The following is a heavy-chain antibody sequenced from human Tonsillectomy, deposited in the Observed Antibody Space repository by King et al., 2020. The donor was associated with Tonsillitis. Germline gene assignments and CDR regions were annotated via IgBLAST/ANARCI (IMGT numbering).Heavy chain of an antibody. J-gene: IGHJ4*02. D-gene: IGHD5-18*01. CDR3: AKGQLSSDY. CDR2: IRYDGSNE. V-gene: IGHV3-30*02. Sequence: VQLVESGGGVVQPGGSLRLSCAASGFSFSNYGMHWVRQAPGKGLEWVAFIRYDGSNENYADSVKGRFTISRDNSKNTLYLQMKSLRPADTAMYYCAKGQLSSDYWGQGTLVTVSS. CDR1: GFSFSNYG.